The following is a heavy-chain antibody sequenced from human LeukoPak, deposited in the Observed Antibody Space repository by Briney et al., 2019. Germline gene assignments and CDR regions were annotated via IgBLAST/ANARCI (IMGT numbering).Heavy chain of an antibody. CDR3: AKDLEQWLAPDAFDI. CDR1: EFSFNNYA. J-gene: IGHJ3*02. Sequence: GGSLRLSCAASEFSFNNYAMAWVRQAPGKGPEWVSTISVSDGSTWYADSVKGRFTISRDNSKNTLYLQMNSLRAEDTAVYYCAKDLEQWLAPDAFDIWGQGTMVTVSS. V-gene: IGHV3-23*01. CDR2: ISVSDGST. D-gene: IGHD6-19*01.